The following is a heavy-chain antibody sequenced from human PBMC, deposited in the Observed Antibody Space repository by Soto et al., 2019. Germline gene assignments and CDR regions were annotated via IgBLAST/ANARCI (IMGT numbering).Heavy chain of an antibody. Sequence: EVQVLESGGGLVQPGGSLRLPCAASRFTFSNYGMNWVRQAPGKGLEWVSRISGTGVSTYYADSVRGRFTISRDNSKNTLYLQMNSLRAEDTAVYYCARDHNDWNDYAFDIWGQGTMVTVSS. CDR2: ISGTGVST. D-gene: IGHD1-1*01. J-gene: IGHJ3*02. V-gene: IGHV3-23*01. CDR3: ARDHNDWNDYAFDI. CDR1: RFTFSNYG.